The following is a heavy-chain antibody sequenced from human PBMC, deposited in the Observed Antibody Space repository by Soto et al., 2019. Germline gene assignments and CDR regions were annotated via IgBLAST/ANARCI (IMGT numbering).Heavy chain of an antibody. CDR1: GFTFSGSA. J-gene: IGHJ4*02. D-gene: IGHD4-17*01. V-gene: IGHV3-73*01. CDR3: ARLVDSGDIHGFDY. Sequence: EVQLEESGGGLVQPGGSLKLSCAASGFTFSGSAMHWVRQASGKGLEWIGRIRSKTKSYATAYAASVNGRFTVSRDDSKNTAYLQMNSLKTEDTAVYFCARLVDSGDIHGFDYWGQGALVTVSS. CDR2: IRSKTKSYAT.